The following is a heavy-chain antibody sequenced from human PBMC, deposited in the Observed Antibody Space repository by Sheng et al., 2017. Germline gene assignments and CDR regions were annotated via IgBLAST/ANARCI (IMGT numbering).Heavy chain of an antibody. V-gene: IGHV4-39*01. CDR2: IYFSGAT. J-gene: IGHJ5*02. CDR1: GGSISSSSYY. D-gene: IGHD6-19*01. Sequence: QMQLQESGPGLVKPSETLSLTCTVSGGSISSSSYYWGWIRQPPGKGLEWIGSIYFSGATNYNPSLKSRVTMSKDTSKKQFSLKLTSVTAADSAVYYCARHSVAVIVSWGQGTWSPSPQ. CDR3: ARHSVAVIVS.